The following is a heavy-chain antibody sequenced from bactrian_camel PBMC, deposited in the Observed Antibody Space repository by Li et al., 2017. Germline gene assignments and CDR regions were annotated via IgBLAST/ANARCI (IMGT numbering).Heavy chain of an antibody. CDR1: GFDLADSD. CDR3: NIGPGVYGGSWCAANH. J-gene: IGHJ4*01. Sequence: HVQLVESGGGSVQAGETLTLSCTASGFDLADSDMSWYRQAPGNKCELVATISLSRSGFTLYDASVKGRFTISQDNSKNTLYLQMNNLKPEDSAIYYCNIGPGVYGGSWCAANHWGQGTQVTVS. CDR2: ISLSRSGFT. D-gene: IGHD6*01. V-gene: IGHV3S55*01.